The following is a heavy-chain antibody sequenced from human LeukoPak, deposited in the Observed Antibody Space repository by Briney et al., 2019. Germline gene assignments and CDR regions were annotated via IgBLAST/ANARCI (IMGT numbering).Heavy chain of an antibody. D-gene: IGHD3-9*01. CDR2: ISAYNGNT. CDR3: ASYDILTGYRYFQH. Sequence: GASVKVSCKASGYTFTSYGISWVRQAPGQGLEWMGWISAYNGNTNYAQNLQGRVTMTTDTSTSTAYMELRSLRSDDTAVYYCASYDILTGYRYFQHWCQGTLVTVSS. V-gene: IGHV1-18*04. CDR1: GYTFTSYG. J-gene: IGHJ1*01.